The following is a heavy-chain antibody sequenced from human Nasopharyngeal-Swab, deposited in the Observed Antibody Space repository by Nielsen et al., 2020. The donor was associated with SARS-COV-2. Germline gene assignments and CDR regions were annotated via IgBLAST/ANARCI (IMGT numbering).Heavy chain of an antibody. J-gene: IGHJ5*02. D-gene: IGHD3-22*01. CDR2: FSYSGTT. V-gene: IGHV4-39*01. Sequence: SETLSLTCPVSGASISSNSYYWGWIRQSPGKGLEWIGSFSYSGTTYFNPSLKSLFTISVDTSKSQYSVKLSSVTAADTAVYYCASYYYDSSDYSYWFDPWGQGTLVTVSS. CDR1: GASISSNSYY. CDR3: ASYYYDSSDYSYWFDP.